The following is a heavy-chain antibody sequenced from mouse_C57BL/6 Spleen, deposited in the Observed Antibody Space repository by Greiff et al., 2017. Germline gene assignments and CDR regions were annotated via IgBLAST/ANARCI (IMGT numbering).Heavy chain of an antibody. D-gene: IGHD1-3*01. Sequence: VQLHQSGAELVRPGASVKLSCTASGFNIKDDYMHWVKQRPEQGLEWIGWIDPENGDTEYASKFQGKATITADTSSNTAYLQLSSLTSEDTAVYYCTTRSSDYWGQGTTLTVSS. CDR3: TTRSSDY. V-gene: IGHV14-4*01. CDR2: IDPENGDT. J-gene: IGHJ2*01. CDR1: GFNIKDDY.